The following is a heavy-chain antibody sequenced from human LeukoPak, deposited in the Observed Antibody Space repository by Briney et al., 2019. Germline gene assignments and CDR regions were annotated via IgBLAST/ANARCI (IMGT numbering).Heavy chain of an antibody. CDR3: AKGLNSGWYGQSFDL. CDR1: GFAFSAYG. V-gene: IGHV3-30*18. CDR2: LSYDGTNG. D-gene: IGHD6-19*01. Sequence: GGSLRLSCAASGFAFSAYGMHWVRQAPGKGLEWVAVLSYDGTNGYYAGSVKGRLTISRDNSKNTLVLQMNSLRAEDTAVYYCAKGLNSGWYGQSFDLWGQGTLVTVSS. J-gene: IGHJ4*02.